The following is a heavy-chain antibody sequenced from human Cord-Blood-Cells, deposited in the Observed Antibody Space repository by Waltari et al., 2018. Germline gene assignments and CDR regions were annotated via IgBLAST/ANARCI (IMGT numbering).Heavy chain of an antibody. Sequence: QVQLVQSGAEVKKPGASVKVSCKASGCTFTSYYMHWVRQAPGQGLEWMGIINPSGGSTSYAQKFQGRVTMTRDTSTSTVYMELSSLRSEDTAVYYCATQASGDSSGYALAYWGQGTLVTVSS. J-gene: IGHJ4*02. CDR2: INPSGGST. CDR1: GCTFTSYY. D-gene: IGHD3-22*01. CDR3: ATQASGDSSGYALAY. V-gene: IGHV1-46*01.